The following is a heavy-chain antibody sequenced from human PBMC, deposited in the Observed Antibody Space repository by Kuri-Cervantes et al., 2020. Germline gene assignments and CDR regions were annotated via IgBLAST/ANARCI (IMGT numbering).Heavy chain of an antibody. V-gene: IGHV3-53*01. Sequence: LSLTCAASGFTVSSNYMSWVRQAPGKGLEWVSVIYSGGSTYYADSVKGRFTISRDNSKNTLYLQMNSLRAEDTAVYYCARVEPRYGDFFDYWGQGTLVTDSS. J-gene: IGHJ4*02. D-gene: IGHD4-17*01. CDR3: ARVEPRYGDFFDY. CDR1: GFTVSSNY. CDR2: IYSGGST.